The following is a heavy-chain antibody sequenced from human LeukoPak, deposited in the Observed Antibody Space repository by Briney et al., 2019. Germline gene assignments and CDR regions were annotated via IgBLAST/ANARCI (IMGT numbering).Heavy chain of an antibody. D-gene: IGHD5-18*01. CDR1: GYTFTGYY. V-gene: IGHV1-2*02. CDR2: LNPNSGGT. J-gene: IGHJ4*02. CDR3: ARGYSYGNRDY. Sequence: ASVKVSCKASGYTFTGYYMHWVRQAPGQGLEWMGWLNPNSGGTNYAQKSQGRVTMTRDTSISTAYMELSRLTSDDTAVYYCARGYSYGNRDYWGQGTLVTVSS.